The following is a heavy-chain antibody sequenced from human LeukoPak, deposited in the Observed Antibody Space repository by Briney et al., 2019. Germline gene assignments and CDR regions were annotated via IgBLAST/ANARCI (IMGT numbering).Heavy chain of an antibody. J-gene: IGHJ4*02. V-gene: IGHV4-39*07. Sequence: SETLSLTCTVSGDSISSGAYYWVWIRQPPGKGLEWIGSIYYSGSTYDNPSLKSRVTISVDTSRNQFSLKLSSVTAADTAVYYCARDVSPNGVVDYWGQGTLVTVSS. CDR2: IYYSGST. CDR3: ARDVSPNGVVDY. CDR1: GDSISSGAYY. D-gene: IGHD2-8*01.